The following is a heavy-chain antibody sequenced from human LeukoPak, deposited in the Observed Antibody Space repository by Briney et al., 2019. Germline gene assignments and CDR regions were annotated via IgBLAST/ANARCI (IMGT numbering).Heavy chain of an antibody. V-gene: IGHV1-69*13. CDR3: ARESRIQLWQPYDVDY. CDR1: GGTFSSYA. CDR2: IIPIFGTA. Sequence: ASVKVSCKASGGTFSSYAISWVRQAPGQGLEWMGGIIPIFGTANYAQKFQGRVTITADESTSTAYMELSSLRSEDTAVYYCARESRIQLWQPYDVDYWGQGTLVTVSS. D-gene: IGHD5-18*01. J-gene: IGHJ4*02.